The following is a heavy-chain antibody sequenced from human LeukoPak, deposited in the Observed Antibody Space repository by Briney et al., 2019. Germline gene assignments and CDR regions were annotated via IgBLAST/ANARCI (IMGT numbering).Heavy chain of an antibody. CDR1: GGSIRSSYYY. CDR2: IYDSGST. CDR3: ASLPEEWELTGKWFDY. D-gene: IGHD1-26*01. J-gene: IGHJ4*02. Sequence: PSETLSLTCTVSGGSIRSSYYYWGWIRQPPGKGLEWIGSIYDSGSTYYNPSLKSRVTISVDTSKNQFSLKLSSVTAADTAVYYCASLPEEWELTGKWFDYWGQGTLVTVSS. V-gene: IGHV4-39*01.